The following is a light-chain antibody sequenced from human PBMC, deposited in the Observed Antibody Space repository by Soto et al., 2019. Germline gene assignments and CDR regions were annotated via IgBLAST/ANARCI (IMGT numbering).Light chain of an antibody. CDR3: QQYGSSVT. Sequence: EIVLTQSPGSLALSPGERATLSCRASQSVYNNYIACYQHSPGQAPRVLIYGASTRATGTPDRFSGSGSGTDFTLTITRLEPEDSALYYCQQYGSSVTFGGGTKVDIK. J-gene: IGKJ4*01. CDR1: QSVYNNY. CDR2: GAS. V-gene: IGKV3-20*01.